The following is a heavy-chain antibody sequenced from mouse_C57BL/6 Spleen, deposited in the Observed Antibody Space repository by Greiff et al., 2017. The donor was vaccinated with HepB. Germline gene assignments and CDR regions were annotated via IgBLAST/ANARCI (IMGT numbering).Heavy chain of an antibody. CDR3: ASYSRYDYDDGGPWFAY. V-gene: IGHV1-55*01. CDR1: GYTFTSYW. D-gene: IGHD2-4*01. J-gene: IGHJ3*01. CDR2: IYPGSGST. Sequence: QVQLQQPGAELVKPGASVKMSCKASGYTFTSYWITWVKQRPGQGLEWIGDIYPGSGSTNYNEKFKSKATLTVDTSSSTAYMQLSSLTSEDSAVYYCASYSRYDYDDGGPWFAYWGQGTLVTVSA.